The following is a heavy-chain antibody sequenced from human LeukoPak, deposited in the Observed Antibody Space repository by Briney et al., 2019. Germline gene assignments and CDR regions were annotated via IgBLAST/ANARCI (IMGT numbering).Heavy chain of an antibody. V-gene: IGHV4-39*01. D-gene: IGHD6-13*01. CDR2: IYYSGST. J-gene: IGHJ4*02. Sequence: PSETLSLTCTVSGGSISSSYYYWGWIRQPPGKGLEWIGSIYYSGSTYYNPSLKSRFTISVDTSKNQFSLKLTSATAADTAVYYCARHRAATGDFDYWGQGTLVTVSS. CDR3: ARHRAATGDFDY. CDR1: GGSISSSYYY.